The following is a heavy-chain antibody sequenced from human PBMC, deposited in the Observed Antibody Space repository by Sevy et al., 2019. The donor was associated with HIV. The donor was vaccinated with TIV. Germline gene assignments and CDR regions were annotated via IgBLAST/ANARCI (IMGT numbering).Heavy chain of an antibody. J-gene: IGHJ4*02. CDR2: IKSKTDSATR. CDR3: TAGTGRSDFDY. V-gene: IGHV3-15*01. Sequence: GGSLRLSCAASGFTFSDAWMSWVRQAPGKGLEWVGRIKSKTDSATRDFAAPMKGRFSISRDDSKNMVYLQMSSLKTEDTAVYYCTAGTGRSDFDYWGQGSLVTVSS. CDR1: GFTFSDAW. D-gene: IGHD2-15*01.